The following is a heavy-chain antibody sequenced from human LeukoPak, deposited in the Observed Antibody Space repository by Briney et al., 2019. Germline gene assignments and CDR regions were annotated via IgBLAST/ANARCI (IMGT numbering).Heavy chain of an antibody. Sequence: SQTLSLTCTVSGNSISSGDNYWSWLRQPAGKGLEWIGRIYTSGSTNYNPSLKSRVTISGDTSKNQFSLRLSSVTAADTAVYYCARASYSYDINGWVPFDYWGQGTLVTVSS. V-gene: IGHV4-61*02. CDR1: GNSISSGDNY. CDR3: ARASYSYDINGWVPFDY. D-gene: IGHD3-22*01. CDR2: IYTSGST. J-gene: IGHJ4*02.